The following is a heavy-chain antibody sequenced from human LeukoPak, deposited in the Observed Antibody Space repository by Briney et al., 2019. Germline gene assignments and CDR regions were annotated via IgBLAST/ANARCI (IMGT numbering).Heavy chain of an antibody. CDR3: ARHVYYGSGSYYGGFDY. CDR2: IYYSGST. CDR1: GGSISSYY. Sequence: SETLSLTCSVSGGSISSYYWSWIRQPPGKGLEWIGYIYYSGSTNYNPSLKSRVTISVDTSKNQFSLKLSSVTAADTAVYYCARHVYYGSGSYYGGFDYWGQGTLVTVSS. D-gene: IGHD3-10*01. J-gene: IGHJ4*02. V-gene: IGHV4-59*08.